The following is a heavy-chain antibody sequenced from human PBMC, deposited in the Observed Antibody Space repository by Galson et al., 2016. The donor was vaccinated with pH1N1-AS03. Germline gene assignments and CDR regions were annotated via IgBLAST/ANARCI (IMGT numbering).Heavy chain of an antibody. CDR2: IRLDETEI. V-gene: IGHV3-30*02. Sequence: SLRLSCAASGFNFADYGIHWVRQAPGKGLEWVAMIRLDETEIYYGDSVKGRFTISRDNFKNTVYLHMNSLTPEDTAFYYCAKDYATGWSSRGAGDWGQGTLVTVSS. J-gene: IGHJ1*01. CDR1: GFNFADYG. D-gene: IGHD6-19*01. CDR3: AKDYATGWSSRGAGD.